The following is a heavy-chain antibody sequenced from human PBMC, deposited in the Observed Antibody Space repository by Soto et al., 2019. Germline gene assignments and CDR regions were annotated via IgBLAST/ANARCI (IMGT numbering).Heavy chain of an antibody. D-gene: IGHD3-3*01. J-gene: IGHJ4*02. CDR1: GYTFTSYA. CDR2: INAGNANT. CDR3: ARTSGYYFYDY. V-gene: IGHV1-3*01. Sequence: QVQLVQSGAEVKKPGASVKVSCKAFGYTFTSYAMHWVRQAPGQRLEWMGWINAGNANTKYSQKFQGRVTITGDTSASTAYMELSSLRSEDTAVYYCARTSGYYFYDYWGQGTLVTVSS.